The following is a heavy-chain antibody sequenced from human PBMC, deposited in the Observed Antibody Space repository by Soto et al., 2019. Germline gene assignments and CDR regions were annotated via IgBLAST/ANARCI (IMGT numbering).Heavy chain of an antibody. CDR2: IIPIFGTA. CDR1: GDTFSSYA. Sequence: SVKVSCKASGDTFSSYAISWVRQAPGQGLEWMGGIIPIFGTANYAQKFQGRVTITADKSTSTAYMELSSLRSEDTAVYYCARAIFGVVPNWFDPWGQGTLVTVSS. V-gene: IGHV1-69*06. J-gene: IGHJ5*02. CDR3: ARAIFGVVPNWFDP. D-gene: IGHD3-3*01.